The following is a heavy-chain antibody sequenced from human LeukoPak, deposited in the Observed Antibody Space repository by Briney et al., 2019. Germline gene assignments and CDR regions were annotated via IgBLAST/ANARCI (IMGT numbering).Heavy chain of an antibody. J-gene: IGHJ5*02. Sequence: QAGGSLRLSCAASGFTFSSYGMHWVRQAPGKGLEWVAVIWYDGSNKYYADSVKGRFTISRDNSKNTLYLQMNSLRAEDTAVYYCARDSGYDLPTRFDPWGQGTLVTVSS. CDR3: ARDSGYDLPTRFDP. CDR2: IWYDGSNK. V-gene: IGHV3-33*01. CDR1: GFTFSSYG. D-gene: IGHD5-12*01.